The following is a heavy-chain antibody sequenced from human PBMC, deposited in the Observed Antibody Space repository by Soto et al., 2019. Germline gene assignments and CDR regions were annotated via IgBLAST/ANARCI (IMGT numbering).Heavy chain of an antibody. CDR3: ARARATIAAAAIFDC. J-gene: IGHJ4*02. D-gene: IGHD6-13*01. CDR2: VYRTGST. CDR1: GGSISTSNW. Sequence: QVQLQESGPGLVKPSGTLSLTCAVSGGSISTSNWWSWVRQPPGKGLEWIGEVYRTGSTNYNPSLKSRLTISVDKSQNQFSLQLPSVTAADTAVYYCARARATIAAAAIFDCWGQGTLVTVSS. V-gene: IGHV4-4*02.